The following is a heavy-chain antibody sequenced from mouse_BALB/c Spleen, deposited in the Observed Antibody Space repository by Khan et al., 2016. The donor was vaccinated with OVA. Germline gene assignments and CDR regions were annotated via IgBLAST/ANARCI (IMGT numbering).Heavy chain of an antibody. J-gene: IGHJ2*01. Sequence: VQLQQSGPELVKPGASVKISCKASGYSFTGYFMNWVMQSHGKSLEWIGRINPHIGETFYNQKFKGKATLTVDESSSTAHMGLRSLASEDSAVYYCARSDRSDFDYWGQGTTLTVSS. D-gene: IGHD1-1*01. CDR1: GYSFTGYF. V-gene: IGHV1-20*02. CDR2: INPHIGET. CDR3: ARSDRSDFDY.